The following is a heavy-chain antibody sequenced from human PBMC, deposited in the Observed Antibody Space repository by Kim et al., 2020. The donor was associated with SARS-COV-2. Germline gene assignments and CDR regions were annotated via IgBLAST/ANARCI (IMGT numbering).Heavy chain of an antibody. J-gene: IGHJ5*02. V-gene: IGHV3-7*01. CDR3: ARLYVFPSYWFDP. Sequence: YVDSVKGRFPISRDNAKNSLYLQMNSLRAEDTAVYYCARLYVFPSYWFDPWGQGTLVTVSS. D-gene: IGHD3-16*01.